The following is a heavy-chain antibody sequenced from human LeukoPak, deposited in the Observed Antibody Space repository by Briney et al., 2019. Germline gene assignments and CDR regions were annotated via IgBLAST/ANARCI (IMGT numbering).Heavy chain of an antibody. V-gene: IGHV3-23*01. J-gene: IGHJ4*02. CDR1: AFSCSSYA. D-gene: IGHD2-2*01. Sequence: GGSMILSCAAYAFSCSSYAMSWVRQLPGEGLEWGSAIICSGDSTYYADSVKGRLTISRDNTKNTLYLQMNSRRAEDTAVYYCAKDLYCSSPSRYLDYWGQGTLITVSS. CDR2: IICSGDST. CDR3: AKDLYCSSPSRYLDY.